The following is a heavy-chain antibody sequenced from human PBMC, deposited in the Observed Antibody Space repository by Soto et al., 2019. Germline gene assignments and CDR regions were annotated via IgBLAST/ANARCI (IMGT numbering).Heavy chain of an antibody. V-gene: IGHV4-30-4*01. CDR1: GGSISSGDYY. D-gene: IGHD3-3*01. CDR3: ARGGPILFDI. Sequence: SEALSLTCTVYGGSISSGDYYWSWNRQPPGKGLEWIGYIYYSGSTYYNPSLKSRVTISVDTSKNQFSLKLSSVTAADTAVYYCARGGPILFDIWGQGAMVTVSS. J-gene: IGHJ3*02. CDR2: IYYSGST.